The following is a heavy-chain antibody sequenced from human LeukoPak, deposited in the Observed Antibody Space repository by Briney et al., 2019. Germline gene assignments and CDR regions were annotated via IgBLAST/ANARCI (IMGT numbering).Heavy chain of an antibody. V-gene: IGHV1-69*13. CDR1: GYTFTSYG. Sequence: ASVKVSCKASGYTFTSYGISWVRQAPGQGLEWMGGIIPIFGTANYAQKFQGRVTITADESTSTAYMELSSLRSEDTAVYYCARDDYGSGDNWFDPWGQGALVTVSS. CDR3: ARDDYGSGDNWFDP. J-gene: IGHJ5*02. D-gene: IGHD3-10*01. CDR2: IIPIFGTA.